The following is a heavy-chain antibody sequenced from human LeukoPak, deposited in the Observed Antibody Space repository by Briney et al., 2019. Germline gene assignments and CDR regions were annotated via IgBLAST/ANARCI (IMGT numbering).Heavy chain of an antibody. CDR2: ISWNSGSI. D-gene: IGHD4-11*01. Sequence: PGGSLRLSCAASGFTFDDYAMHWVRQAPGKGLEWVSGISWNSGSIGYADSVKGRFTISRDNAKNSLYLQMNSLRAEDTALYYCAKDIGDYSNYYFDYWGQGTLVTVSS. J-gene: IGHJ4*02. CDR3: AKDIGDYSNYYFDY. CDR1: GFTFDDYA. V-gene: IGHV3-9*01.